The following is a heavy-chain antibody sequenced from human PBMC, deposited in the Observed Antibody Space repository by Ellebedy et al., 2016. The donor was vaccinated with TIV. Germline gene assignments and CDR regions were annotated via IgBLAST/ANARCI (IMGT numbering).Heavy chain of an antibody. CDR2: ISYDGSNK. CDR3: AREANYDILTGYLSWYYGMDV. J-gene: IGHJ6*02. V-gene: IGHV3-30-3*01. Sequence: GGSLRLXXAASGFTFSSYAMHWVRQAPGKGLEWVAVISYDGSNKYYADSVKGRFTISRDNSKNTLYLQMNSLRAEDTAVYYCAREANYDILTGYLSWYYGMDVWGQGTTVTVSS. D-gene: IGHD3-9*01. CDR1: GFTFSSYA.